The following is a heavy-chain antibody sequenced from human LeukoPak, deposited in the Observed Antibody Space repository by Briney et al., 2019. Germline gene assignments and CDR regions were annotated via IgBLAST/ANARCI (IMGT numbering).Heavy chain of an antibody. Sequence: GGSLRLSCAASGFTFSSYGMHWVRQAPGKGLEWVAAIWYDGSNKYYADSVKGRFTISRDNSKNTLYLQMNSLRAEDTAVYYCTRGASYYDYWGQGTLVTVSS. J-gene: IGHJ4*02. CDR3: TRGASYYDY. D-gene: IGHD3-10*01. CDR2: IWYDGSNK. V-gene: IGHV3-33*01. CDR1: GFTFSSYG.